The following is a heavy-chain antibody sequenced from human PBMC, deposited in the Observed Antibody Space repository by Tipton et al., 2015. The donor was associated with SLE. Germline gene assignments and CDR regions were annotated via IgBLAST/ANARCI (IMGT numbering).Heavy chain of an antibody. CDR1: GGSISDYY. Sequence: TLSLTCTVSGGSISDYYWSWIRQPPGKGLEWIGYIYYSGSTNSNPSLKSRVTISVDTSKNQFSLKLRSVTAADTAVYYCARSAGATRGADYWGPGTLVTVSS. D-gene: IGHD1-26*01. CDR3: ARSAGATRGADY. V-gene: IGHV4-59*08. J-gene: IGHJ4*02. CDR2: IYYSGST.